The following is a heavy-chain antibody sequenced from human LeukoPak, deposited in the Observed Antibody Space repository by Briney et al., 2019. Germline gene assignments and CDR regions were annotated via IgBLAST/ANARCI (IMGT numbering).Heavy chain of an antibody. CDR1: GFTFSGYV. CDR3: AKDSRQWLVPGDAFDI. J-gene: IGHJ3*02. Sequence: PGGSLRLSCAASGFTFSGYVITWVRQAPGKGLEWVSGISGSGGNTYYADSVKGRFTISRDNSKNTLYLQMNSLRVDNTAVYYCAKDSRQWLVPGDAFDIWGQGTMVTVSS. D-gene: IGHD6-19*01. CDR2: ISGSGGNT. V-gene: IGHV3-23*01.